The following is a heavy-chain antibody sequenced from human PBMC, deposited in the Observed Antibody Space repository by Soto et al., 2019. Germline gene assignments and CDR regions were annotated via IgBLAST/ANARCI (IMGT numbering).Heavy chain of an antibody. J-gene: IGHJ4*02. CDR3: ARTRTAKDFDY. Sequence: QVQLQESGPGLVKPSETLSLTCTVSGGSVSSGSYYWSWIRQPPGKGLEWIGYIYYSGSTNYNPSLKRRITISVDTSKNQFSLKLSSATATDTAVYYCARTRTAKDFDYWGQGTLVTVSS. CDR2: IYYSGST. CDR1: GGSVSSGSYY. V-gene: IGHV4-61*01.